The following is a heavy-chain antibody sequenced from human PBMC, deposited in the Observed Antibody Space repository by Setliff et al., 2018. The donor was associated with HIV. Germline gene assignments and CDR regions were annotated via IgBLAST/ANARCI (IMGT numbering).Heavy chain of an antibody. J-gene: IGHJ6*02. CDR2: ISYAGSNK. CDR3: ARSVIGYYYYGMDV. Sequence: GGSLRLSCAASGFTFSSYAMHWVRQAPGKGLEWVAVISYAGSNKYYADSVKGRFTISRDNSKNTLYLQMNSLRAEDTAVYYCARSVIGYYYYGMDVWGQGTLVTVSS. CDR1: GFTFSSYA. V-gene: IGHV3-30*01. D-gene: IGHD3-10*01.